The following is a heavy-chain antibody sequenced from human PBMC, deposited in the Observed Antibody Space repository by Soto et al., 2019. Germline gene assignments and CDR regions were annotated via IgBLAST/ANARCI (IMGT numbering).Heavy chain of an antibody. V-gene: IGHV4-39*01. D-gene: IGHD6-13*01. CDR2: IYYSGST. CDR1: GGSISSSNYW. J-gene: IGHJ4*02. Sequence: QLQLQESGPGLVKPAETLSLTCPVSGGSISSSNYWWGWIRQPPGKGLEWIGSIYYSGSTYYNPSLKSRVPISVDTSKNQFSLRLSSVTAADTAVYYCARQIGRGSWSLDHWGQGTLVTVSS. CDR3: ARQIGRGSWSLDH.